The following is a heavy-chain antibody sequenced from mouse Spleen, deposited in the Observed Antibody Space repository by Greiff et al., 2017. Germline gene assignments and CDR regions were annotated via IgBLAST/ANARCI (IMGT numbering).Heavy chain of an antibody. Sequence: SGAELVRPGASVKMSCKASGYTFTSYNMHWVKQTPRQGLEWIGAIYPGNGDTSYNQKFKGKATLTVDKSSSTAYMQLSSLTSEDSAVYFCARYSYYSYDEGAMDYWGQGTSVTVSS. CDR1: GYTFTSYN. CDR2: IYPGNGDT. D-gene: IGHD2-12*01. CDR3: ARYSYYSYDEGAMDY. V-gene: IGHV1-12*01. J-gene: IGHJ4*01.